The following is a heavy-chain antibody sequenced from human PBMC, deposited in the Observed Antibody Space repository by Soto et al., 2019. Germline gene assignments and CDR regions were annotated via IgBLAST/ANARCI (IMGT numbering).Heavy chain of an antibody. CDR1: GFTFSSYS. J-gene: IGHJ5*02. CDR2: ISSSSSTI. D-gene: IGHD3-22*01. CDR3: ARDLRLSSGYYFDWFDP. Sequence: GGSLRLSCAASGFTFSSYSTNWVRQAPGKGLEWVSYISSSSSTIYYADSVKGRFTISRDNAKNSLYLQMNSLRDEDTAVYYCARDLRLSSGYYFDWFDPWGQGTLVTVSS. V-gene: IGHV3-48*02.